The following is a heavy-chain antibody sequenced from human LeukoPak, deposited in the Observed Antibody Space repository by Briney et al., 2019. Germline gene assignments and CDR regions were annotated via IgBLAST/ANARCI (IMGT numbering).Heavy chain of an antibody. CDR2: IKSKTDGGTT. J-gene: IGHJ4*02. CDR3: TTDPFMITFGGVIAPDY. D-gene: IGHD3-16*02. V-gene: IGHV3-15*01. CDR1: GFTFSNAW. Sequence: GGSLRLSCAASGFTFSNAWMSWVRQAPGKGLEWVGRIKSKTDGGTTDYAAPVKGRFTISRDDSKNTLYLQMNSLKTEDTAVYYCTTDPFMITFGGVIAPDYWGQGTLVTVSS.